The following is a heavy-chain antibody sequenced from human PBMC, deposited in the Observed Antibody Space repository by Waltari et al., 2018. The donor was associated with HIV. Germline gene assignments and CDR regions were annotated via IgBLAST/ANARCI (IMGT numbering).Heavy chain of an antibody. CDR1: GFNFRSYN. Sequence: EVQLVESGGGLVKPGGSLRLSCLVSGFNFRSYNMNWVRQAPGKGLEWVSSISINGNYIHYADSVKGRFTISRDNAHNSLFLHLSSLSAEDTAVYYCATGTDGYKPRFDFWGRGTLVTVSS. CDR3: ATGTDGYKPRFDF. CDR2: ISINGNYI. J-gene: IGHJ4*02. V-gene: IGHV3-21*02. D-gene: IGHD5-12*01.